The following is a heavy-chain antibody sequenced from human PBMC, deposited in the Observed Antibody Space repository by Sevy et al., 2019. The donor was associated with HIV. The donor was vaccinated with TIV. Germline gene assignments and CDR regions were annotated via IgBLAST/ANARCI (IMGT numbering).Heavy chain of an antibody. D-gene: IGHD3-3*01. CDR3: AKTFAIFGVLMSPDFDS. J-gene: IGHJ5*01. Sequence: GGSLRLSCAASGFTFSNYGMHWVRQAPGKGLEWVAVIGYDGSYEYYADSVKGRFTISRDNAKSTLYLQMNGLRAEDTAVYYCAKTFAIFGVLMSPDFDSWGQGTLVTVSS. CDR2: IGYDGSYE. CDR1: GFTFSNYG. V-gene: IGHV3-33*06.